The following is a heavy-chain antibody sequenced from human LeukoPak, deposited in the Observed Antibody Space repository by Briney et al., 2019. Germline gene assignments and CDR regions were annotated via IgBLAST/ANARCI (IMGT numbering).Heavy chain of an antibody. Sequence: GGSLRLSCAASGVTFSSYAMSWVRQAPGKGLEWFSTISGSGGGTYYADSVKGRFTISRDNSKNTLYLQMNSLRAEDTAVYYCAKAYAGNTYYYGMDVWGQGTTVTVSS. CDR1: GVTFSSYA. V-gene: IGHV3-23*01. CDR3: AKAYAGNTYYYGMDV. CDR2: ISGSGGGT. D-gene: IGHD4-23*01. J-gene: IGHJ6*02.